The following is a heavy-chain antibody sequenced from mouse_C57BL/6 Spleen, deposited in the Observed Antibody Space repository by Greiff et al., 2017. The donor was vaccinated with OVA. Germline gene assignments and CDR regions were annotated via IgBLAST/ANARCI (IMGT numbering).Heavy chain of an antibody. CDR3: VSGAAWFAY. D-gene: IGHD6-2*01. J-gene: IGHJ3*01. CDR2: IDPSDSET. V-gene: IGHV1-52*01. Sequence: QVQLQQSGAELVRPGSSVKLSCKASGYTFTSYWMHWVKQRPIQGLEWIGNIDPSDSETHYNQKFKDKATLTVDKSSSTAYMQLSSLTSGDSAVYYGVSGAAWFAYGGQGTLVTVSA. CDR1: GYTFTSYW.